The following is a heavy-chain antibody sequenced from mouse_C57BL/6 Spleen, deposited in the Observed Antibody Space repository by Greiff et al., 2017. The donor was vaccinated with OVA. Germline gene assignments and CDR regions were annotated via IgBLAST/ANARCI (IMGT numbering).Heavy chain of an antibody. CDR2: INPNNGGT. CDR1: GYTFTDYS. D-gene: IGHD1-2*01. V-gene: IGHV1-18*01. CDR3: ARKDYGGFAY. Sequence: EVKLVESGPELVKPGASVKLSCKASGYTFTDYSMDWVQQSPGKSLEWIGDINPNNGGTISNQTFKGKATLTVDKSSSTDYMELRSLTAEDTAVYYCARKDYGGFAYWGQGTLVTVSA. J-gene: IGHJ3*01.